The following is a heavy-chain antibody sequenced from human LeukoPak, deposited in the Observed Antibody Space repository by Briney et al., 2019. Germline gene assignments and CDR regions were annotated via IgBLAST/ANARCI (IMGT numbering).Heavy chain of an antibody. V-gene: IGHV3-23*01. CDR2: IDGSGGST. CDR3: AKDHGDSGYYPVDY. D-gene: IGHD3-22*01. Sequence: PGGSLRLSCAASGFTFSSYAMSWARQAPEKGLEWVSTIDGSGGSTYYADSVKGRFTISRGSSKNTLYLQMNSLRAEDTAVYYCAKDHGDSGYYPVDYWGQGTLVTVSS. CDR1: GFTFSSYA. J-gene: IGHJ4*02.